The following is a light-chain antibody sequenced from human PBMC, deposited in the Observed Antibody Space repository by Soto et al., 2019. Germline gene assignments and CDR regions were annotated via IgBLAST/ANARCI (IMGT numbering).Light chain of an antibody. CDR3: QQYDDWPLT. V-gene: IGKV3-15*01. Sequence: EIVMTQSPVTLSVSPGERATLSCRASQGVGTYVAWYQQKAGQTPRLLIYGASTRATDVPARFSGSGSGTEFTLTISSLQSADFAVYYCQQYDDWPLTFGGGTKVEIK. CDR1: QGVGTY. CDR2: GAS. J-gene: IGKJ4*01.